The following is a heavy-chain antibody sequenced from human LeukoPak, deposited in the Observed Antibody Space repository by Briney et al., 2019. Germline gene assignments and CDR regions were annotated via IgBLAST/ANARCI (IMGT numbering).Heavy chain of an antibody. J-gene: IGHJ4*02. Sequence: GGSLRLSCAASGFTFSSYAMRWVRQAPGKGLEWVAVISYDGSNKYYADSVKGRFTISRDNSKNTLYLQMNSLRAEDTAVYYCARSIAVAGNPTDYWGQGTLVTVSS. CDR1: GFTFSSYA. D-gene: IGHD6-19*01. CDR2: ISYDGSNK. V-gene: IGHV3-30*04. CDR3: ARSIAVAGNPTDY.